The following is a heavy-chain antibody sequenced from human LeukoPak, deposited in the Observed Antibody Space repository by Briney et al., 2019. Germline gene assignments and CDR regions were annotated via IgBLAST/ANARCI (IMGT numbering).Heavy chain of an antibody. V-gene: IGHV3-73*01. J-gene: IGHJ3*02. Sequence: GGSLRLSCAASGFSFSGSAMHWVRQASGKGLEWVGRIRSKANSYATAYAASVKGRFTISRDDSKNTAYLQMNSLKTEDTAVYYCTRPGLEGLVESTGAFDIWGQGTMVTVSS. CDR3: TRPGLEGLVESTGAFDI. D-gene: IGHD3/OR15-3a*01. CDR2: IRSKANSYAT. CDR1: GFSFSGSA.